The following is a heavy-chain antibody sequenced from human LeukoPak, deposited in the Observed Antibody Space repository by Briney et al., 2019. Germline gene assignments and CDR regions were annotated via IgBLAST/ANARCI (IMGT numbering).Heavy chain of an antibody. V-gene: IGHV3-43*01. CDR2: ISWDGGST. CDR1: GFTFDDYT. Sequence: GGSLRLSCAASGFTFDDYTMHWVRQAPGKGLEWVSLISWDGGSTYYADSVKGRFTISRDNSKNSLYLQMNSLRAEDTAVYYCAKDKSIAAADYYFDYWGQGTLVTVSS. D-gene: IGHD6-13*01. CDR3: AKDKSIAAADYYFDY. J-gene: IGHJ4*02.